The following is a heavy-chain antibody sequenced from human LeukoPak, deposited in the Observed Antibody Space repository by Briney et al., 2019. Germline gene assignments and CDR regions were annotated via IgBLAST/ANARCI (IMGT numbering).Heavy chain of an antibody. CDR1: GFIFSSYG. CDR3: ARDRKAVAADY. V-gene: IGHV3-33*01. D-gene: IGHD6-19*01. J-gene: IGHJ4*02. CDR2: IWYDGTNK. Sequence: TGGSLSLSCAASGFIFSSYGMHWVRQAPGKGLEWVAVIWYDGTNKYYPDSVKGRFTISRDNSKNTLYLQMNSLRAEDTAVYYCARDRKAVAADYWGQGTLVTVSS.